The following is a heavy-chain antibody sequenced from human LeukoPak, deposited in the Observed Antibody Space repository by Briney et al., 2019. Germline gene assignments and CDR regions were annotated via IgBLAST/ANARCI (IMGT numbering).Heavy chain of an antibody. Sequence: GASVKVSCKASGYIFTNYGISWVRQAPGQGLEWMGWMNPNSGNTGYAQKFQGRVTMTRNTSISTAYMELSSLRSEDTAVYYCARWGLNAFEIWGQGTMVTVSS. V-gene: IGHV1-8*02. CDR1: GYIFTNYG. J-gene: IGHJ3*02. D-gene: IGHD3-16*01. CDR3: ARWGLNAFEI. CDR2: MNPNSGNT.